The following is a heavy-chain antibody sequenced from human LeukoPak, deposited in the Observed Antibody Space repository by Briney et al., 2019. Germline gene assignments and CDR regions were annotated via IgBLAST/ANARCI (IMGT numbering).Heavy chain of an antibody. V-gene: IGHV3-30*03. J-gene: IGHJ4*02. CDR1: GFIFGSYG. CDR3: ASITRSVTPPGGY. Sequence: GRSLRLSCAASGFIFGSYGMHWVRQAPGKGLEWVAVISYDGINKYYADSVKDRFTISRDNPKNMLYLQMNSLRAEDTAVYYCASITRSVTPPGGYWGQGTLVTASS. CDR2: ISYDGINK. D-gene: IGHD2-15*01.